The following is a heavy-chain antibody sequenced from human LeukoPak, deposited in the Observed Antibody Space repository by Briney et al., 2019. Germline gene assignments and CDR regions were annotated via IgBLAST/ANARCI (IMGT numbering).Heavy chain of an antibody. J-gene: IGHJ4*02. Sequence: ASVKVSCKASGGTFSSYAISWVRQAPGQGLEWMGGIIPIFGTANYAQKFQDRVTITADESTSTAHMELSSLRSEDTAVYYCARDRNSGWPFDYWGQGTLSPSPQ. D-gene: IGHD6-19*01. V-gene: IGHV1-69*13. CDR1: GGTFSSYA. CDR3: ARDRNSGWPFDY. CDR2: IIPIFGTA.